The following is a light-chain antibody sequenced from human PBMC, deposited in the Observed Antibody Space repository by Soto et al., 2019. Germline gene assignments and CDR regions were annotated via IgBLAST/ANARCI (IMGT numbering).Light chain of an antibody. V-gene: IGLV2-14*01. J-gene: IGLJ1*01. Sequence: QSVLTQPASVSGSPGQSITISCTGTSRDVGAYNYVSWYQQHPGKPPKLMIFEVSGQPSGVSDRFSGSKSGNTASLTISGLQAEDEADYYCSSYANTAHVFGTGTKLTVL. CDR2: EVS. CDR3: SSYANTAHV. CDR1: SRDVGAYNY.